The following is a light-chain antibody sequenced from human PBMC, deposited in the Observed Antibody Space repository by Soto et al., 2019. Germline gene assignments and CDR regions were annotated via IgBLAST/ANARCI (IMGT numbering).Light chain of an antibody. J-gene: IGKJ4*01. CDR2: DAS. CDR1: QGISTY. Sequence: DIQLTQSPSFLYASVGERVTITCRASQGISTYLAWYQQRPGKAPKLLIYDASTLQSGVPSRFSGSRSGTEFTLTISSLQPEDFATYYCQQLNGYVALTFGGGTKV. CDR3: QQLNGYVALT. V-gene: IGKV1-9*01.